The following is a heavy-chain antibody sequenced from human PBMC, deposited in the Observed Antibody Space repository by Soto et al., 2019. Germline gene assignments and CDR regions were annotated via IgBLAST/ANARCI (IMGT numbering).Heavy chain of an antibody. CDR1: GFTFSSYA. V-gene: IGHV3-23*04. J-gene: IGHJ3*02. CDR3: AKDLSSAPHDAFDI. D-gene: IGHD6-6*01. Sequence: VQLVQSGAEVKKPGSSVKVSCKASGFTFSSYAMSWVRQAPGKGLEWVSAISGSGGSTYYADSVKGRFTISRDNSKNTLYLQMNSLRAEDTAVYYCAKDLSSAPHDAFDIWGQGTMVTVSS. CDR2: ISGSGGST.